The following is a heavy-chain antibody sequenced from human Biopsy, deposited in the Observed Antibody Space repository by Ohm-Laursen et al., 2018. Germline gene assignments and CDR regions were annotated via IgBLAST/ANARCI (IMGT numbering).Heavy chain of an antibody. Sequence: LRLSCAASGFSFSSYGVHWVRQAPGKGLEWGAVLWYDGTNKYYADSVKGRFTISRDNSKNTLYLQMNSLRAEDTAMYYCARPTNARAGGAPFDIWGQGTMVTVSS. D-gene: IGHD1-1*01. CDR2: LWYDGTNK. V-gene: IGHV3-33*01. CDR3: ARPTNARAGGAPFDI. CDR1: GFSFSSYG. J-gene: IGHJ3*02.